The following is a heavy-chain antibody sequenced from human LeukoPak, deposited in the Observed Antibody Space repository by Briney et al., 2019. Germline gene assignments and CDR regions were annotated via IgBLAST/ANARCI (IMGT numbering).Heavy chain of an antibody. Sequence: PSETLSLTCTVSGGSISSSSYYWGWIRQPPGKGLEWIGSIYYSGSTYYNPSLKSRVTISVDTSKNQFSLKLSSVTAADTAVYYCARDLVDWLDPWGQGTLVTVSS. J-gene: IGHJ5*02. CDR2: IYYSGST. CDR3: ARDLVDWLDP. V-gene: IGHV4-39*07. D-gene: IGHD2-21*01. CDR1: GGSISSSSYY.